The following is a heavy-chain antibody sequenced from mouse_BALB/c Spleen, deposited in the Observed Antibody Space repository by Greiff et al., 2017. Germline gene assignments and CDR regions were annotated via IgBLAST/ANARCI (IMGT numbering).Heavy chain of an antibody. D-gene: IGHD2-3*01. Sequence: VKLMESGPGLVAPSQSLSITCTVSGFSLTSYGVHWVRQPPGKGLEWLGVIWAGGSTNYNSALMSRLSISKDNSKSQVFLKMNSLQTDDTAMYYCARDRDGYLYAMDYWGQGTSVTVSS. CDR3: ARDRDGYLYAMDY. CDR2: IWAGGST. J-gene: IGHJ4*01. V-gene: IGHV2-9*02. CDR1: GFSLTSYG.